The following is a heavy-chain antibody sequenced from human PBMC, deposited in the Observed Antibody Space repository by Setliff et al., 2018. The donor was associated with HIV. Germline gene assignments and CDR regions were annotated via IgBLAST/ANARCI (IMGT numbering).Heavy chain of an antibody. V-gene: IGHV1-8*01. D-gene: IGHD5-18*01. CDR2: MNPNTGVS. J-gene: IGHJ4*02. Sequence: ASVKVSCKASGHTFTNVDIHWLRRATGQGLEWMGWMNPNTGVSGYALKFQARVTMTRDTSISTAYMELSRLRSDDTAVYYCARTLPQYTNLFDYWGQGTQVTVSS. CDR1: GHTFTNVD. CDR3: ARTLPQYTNLFDY.